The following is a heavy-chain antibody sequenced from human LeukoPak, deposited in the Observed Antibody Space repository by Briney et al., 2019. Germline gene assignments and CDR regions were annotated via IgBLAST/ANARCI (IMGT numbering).Heavy chain of an antibody. CDR3: ARDNSGWYNNWFDP. J-gene: IGHJ5*02. V-gene: IGHV4-39*02. Sequence: PSETLSLTCTVSGGSISSGDYYWSWIRQPPGKGLEWIGSIYYSGSTYYNPSLKSRVTISVDTSKNQFSLKLSSVTAADTAVYYCARDNSGWYNNWFDPWGQGTLVTVSS. CDR2: IYYSGST. CDR1: GGSISSGDYY. D-gene: IGHD6-19*01.